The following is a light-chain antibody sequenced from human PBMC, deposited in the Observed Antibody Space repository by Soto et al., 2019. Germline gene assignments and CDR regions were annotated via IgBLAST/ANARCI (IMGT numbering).Light chain of an antibody. CDR1: QNIGSW. V-gene: IGKV1-5*01. CDR2: DAS. J-gene: IGKJ1*01. Sequence: DIQMTQSPSTLSASEGDRVTITCRASQNIGSWLGWYQQKPGKAPKLLIYDASTLESGAPSRFSGFGSGTEFTLTISGLQPDDFATYYCQQYDTYSWTFGQGTRVEIK. CDR3: QQYDTYSWT.